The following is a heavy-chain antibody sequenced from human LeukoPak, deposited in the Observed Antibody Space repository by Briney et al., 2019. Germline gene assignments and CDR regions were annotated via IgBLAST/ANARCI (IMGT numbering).Heavy chain of an antibody. J-gene: IGHJ5*02. Sequence: ASVKVSCKASGYTFTSYDINWVRQATGQGLEWMGWMNPNSGNTGYAQKFQGRVTMTRNTSISTAYMELSSLRSEDTAVYYCASRQQQLYNWFDPWGQGTLVTVSS. CDR1: GYTFTSYD. V-gene: IGHV1-8*01. CDR3: ASRQQQLYNWFDP. D-gene: IGHD6-13*01. CDR2: MNPNSGNT.